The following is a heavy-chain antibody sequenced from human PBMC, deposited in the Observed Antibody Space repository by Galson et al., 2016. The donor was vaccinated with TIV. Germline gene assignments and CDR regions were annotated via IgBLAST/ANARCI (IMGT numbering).Heavy chain of an antibody. V-gene: IGHV3-21*01. Sequence: SLRLSCAASGFTISSFTMNWVRQAPDRGLEWVSSITSTSNYIYYTDSVRGRFTISRDNAKNSLYLQINSLRVGDTAVYYCARRGAYVSDALDIWGQGTMVTVSS. CDR2: ITSTSNYI. CDR3: ARRGAYVSDALDI. D-gene: IGHD3-10*02. CDR1: GFTISSFT. J-gene: IGHJ3*02.